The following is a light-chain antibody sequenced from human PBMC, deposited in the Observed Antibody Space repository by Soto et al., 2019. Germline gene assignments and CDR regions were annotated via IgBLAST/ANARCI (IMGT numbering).Light chain of an antibody. CDR3: QTWATGIRV. CDR2: LDSDGSH. Sequence: QSVLTQSPSASASLGASVKLTCTLSSGHSSYAIAWHQQQPEKGPRYLMKLDSDGSHNKGDGIPDRFSGSSSGAERYLTISSLQSEDEADYYCQTWATGIRVFGGGTQLTVL. CDR1: SGHSSYA. V-gene: IGLV4-69*01. J-gene: IGLJ7*01.